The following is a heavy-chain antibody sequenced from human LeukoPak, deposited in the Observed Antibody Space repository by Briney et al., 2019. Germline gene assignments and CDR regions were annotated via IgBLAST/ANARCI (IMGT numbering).Heavy chain of an antibody. CDR1: DFTFSFYW. V-gene: IGHV3-7*01. D-gene: IGHD6-19*01. CDR2: ILPDVSEK. Sequence: GGSLRLSCAASDFTFSFYWMTWVRQAPGEGLEWVANILPDVSEKYYLDPVKGRFTISRDNPTNSLYLQINSLRAEDTALYYCGRLARNAWYAVDYWGQGTLVTVSS. J-gene: IGHJ4*02. CDR3: GRLARNAWYAVDY.